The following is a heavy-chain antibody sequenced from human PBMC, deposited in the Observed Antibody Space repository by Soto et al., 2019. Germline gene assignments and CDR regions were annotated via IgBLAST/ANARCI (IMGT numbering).Heavy chain of an antibody. D-gene: IGHD6-13*01. J-gene: IGHJ5*02. V-gene: IGHV3-30*18. CDR2: ISYDGSNK. CDR3: AKDLSSSWYVPWFDP. Sequence: GSLRLSCAASGFTFSSYGMHWVRQAPGKGLEWVAVISYDGSNKYYADSVKGRFTISRDNSKNTLYLQMNSLRAEDTAVYYCAKDLSSSWYVPWFDPWGQGTLVTVSS. CDR1: GFTFSSYG.